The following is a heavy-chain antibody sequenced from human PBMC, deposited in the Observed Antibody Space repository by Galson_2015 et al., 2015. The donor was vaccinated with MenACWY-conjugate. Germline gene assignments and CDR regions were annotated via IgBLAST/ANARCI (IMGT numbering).Heavy chain of an antibody. D-gene: IGHD2-8*02. V-gene: IGHV4-31*03. Sequence: TLSLTCTVSGDSISSDDYYWSWIRQHPGKGLEWIGYISYTGTTYSSPSLKSRVITSVDTSKNQFSLSLNSVTAADTAVYYCARVRHRLKRDCSGGLCLLGGRDNWFDPWGQGTLITVSS. CDR2: ISYTGTT. J-gene: IGHJ5*02. CDR1: GDSISSDDYY. CDR3: ARVRHRLKRDCSGGLCLLGGRDNWFDP.